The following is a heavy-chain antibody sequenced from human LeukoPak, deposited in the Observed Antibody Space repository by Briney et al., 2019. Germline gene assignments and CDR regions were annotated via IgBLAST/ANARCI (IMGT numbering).Heavy chain of an antibody. J-gene: IGHJ3*02. CDR3: ASSGSSGYYRLAAFDI. CDR1: GGSISSSSYY. V-gene: IGHV4-39*01. D-gene: IGHD3-22*01. Sequence: SETLSLTCTVSGGSISSSSYYWGWIRQPPGKGLEWIGSIYYSGSTYYNPSLKSRVTISVDTSKNQFSLKLSSVTAADTAVYYCASSGSSGYYRLAAFDIWGQGTMVTVSS. CDR2: IYYSGST.